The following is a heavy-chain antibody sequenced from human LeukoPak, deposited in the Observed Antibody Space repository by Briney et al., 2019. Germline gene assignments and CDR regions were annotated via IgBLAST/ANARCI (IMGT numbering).Heavy chain of an antibody. CDR2: ISGSGGST. Sequence: PGGSLRLSCAASGFTFSSYAWSWVRQAPGKGLVCVSAISGSGGSTYSAVSLKGRFTISRDNSKNPLYLQINSLRTDGTAVFYCARGGLGSAFDNWGQGTLVTVSS. CDR3: ARGGLGSAFDN. CDR1: GFTFSSYA. D-gene: IGHD6-19*01. J-gene: IGHJ4*02. V-gene: IGHV3-23*01.